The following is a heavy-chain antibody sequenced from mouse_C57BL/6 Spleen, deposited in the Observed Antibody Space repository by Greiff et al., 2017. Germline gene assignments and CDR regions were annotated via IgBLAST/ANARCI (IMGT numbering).Heavy chain of an antibody. D-gene: IGHD2-4*01. J-gene: IGHJ3*01. V-gene: IGHV2-2*01. Sequence: VQLVESGPGLVQPSQSLFITCTVSGFSLTSYGVHWVRQSPGKGLEWLGVIWSGGSTDYNAAFISRLSISKDNSKSQVFFKMNSLQADDTAIYYCARNLDDYDGFAYWGQGTLVTVSA. CDR2: IWSGGST. CDR3: ARNLDDYDGFAY. CDR1: GFSLTSYG.